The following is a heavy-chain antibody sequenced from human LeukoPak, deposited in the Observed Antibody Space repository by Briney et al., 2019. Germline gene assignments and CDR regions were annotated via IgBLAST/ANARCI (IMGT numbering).Heavy chain of an antibody. Sequence: GESLKISCKGSGYSFTSYWIGWVRQMPGEGLEWMGIIYPSDSDTRYSPSFQDQVTISADKSINTAFLQWSSLKASDNAMYYCARRRVAGARYIRERLYDAFDIWGQGTMVTVSS. J-gene: IGHJ3*02. CDR2: IYPSDSDT. V-gene: IGHV5-51*01. D-gene: IGHD6-19*01. CDR1: GYSFTSYW. CDR3: ARRRVAGARYIRERLYDAFDI.